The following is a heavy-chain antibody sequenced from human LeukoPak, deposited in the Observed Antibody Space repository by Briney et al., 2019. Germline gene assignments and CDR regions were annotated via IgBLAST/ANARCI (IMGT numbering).Heavy chain of an antibody. J-gene: IGHJ4*02. V-gene: IGHV4-39*07. Sequence: SETLSLTCTVSGGSIDSNIHFWAWIRQPPGKGLEWIGSIFYSGNTYYNPSLKSRVTISVDTSKNQFSLKLSSVTAADTAVYYCARERYSSGPVDYWGQGTLVTVSS. CDR1: GGSIDSNIHF. CDR2: IFYSGNT. D-gene: IGHD6-19*01. CDR3: ARERYSSGPVDY.